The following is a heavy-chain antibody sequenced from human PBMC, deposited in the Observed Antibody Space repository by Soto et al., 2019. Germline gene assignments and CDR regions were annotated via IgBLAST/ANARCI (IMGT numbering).Heavy chain of an antibody. D-gene: IGHD3-22*01. Sequence: QVQLIQSEAEVKKPGSSVRVSCTASGGIFGSHGFSWVRQAPGQRLEWVGGFIPIFRTLTYTEKFQARVRIAADDSTNTVYLDLSSLTSEDTAVYYCVRDRRIYYSDPHDKFVSSDYEVWGQGTMVSVSS. CDR3: VRDRRIYYSDPHDKFVSSDYEV. V-gene: IGHV1-69*01. J-gene: IGHJ3*01. CDR2: FIPIFRTL. CDR1: GGIFGSHG.